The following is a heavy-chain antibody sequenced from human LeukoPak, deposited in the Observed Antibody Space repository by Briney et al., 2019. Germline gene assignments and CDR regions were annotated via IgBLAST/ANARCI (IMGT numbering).Heavy chain of an antibody. CDR2: IKEDGSDK. CDR1: GFTFSSYR. D-gene: IGHD5-24*01. V-gene: IGHV3-7*02. CDR3: ARSRDHGFDI. Sequence: GGSLRLSCAASGFTFSSYRMSWVRQVPGKGPEWVANIKEDGSDKYYVDSVKGRFTISRDNAKNSLYLQMNSLRAEDTAVYYCARSRDHGFDICGQGTMVTVSS. J-gene: IGHJ3*02.